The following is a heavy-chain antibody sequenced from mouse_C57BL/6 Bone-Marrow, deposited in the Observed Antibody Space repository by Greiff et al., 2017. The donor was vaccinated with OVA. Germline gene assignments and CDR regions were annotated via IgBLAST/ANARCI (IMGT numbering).Heavy chain of an antibody. CDR2: IDPSDSYT. V-gene: IGHV1-69*01. CDR3: ARCPLNGYYFDY. J-gene: IGHJ2*01. D-gene: IGHD6-1*01. CDR1: GYTFTSYW. Sequence: QVQLQQPGAELVMPGASVKLSCKASGYTFTSYWMHWVKQRPGQGLEWIGEIDPSDSYTNYNQKFKGKSTLTVDKSSSTAYMQLSSLTSEDSAIYFCARCPLNGYYFDYWGQGTTLTVSS.